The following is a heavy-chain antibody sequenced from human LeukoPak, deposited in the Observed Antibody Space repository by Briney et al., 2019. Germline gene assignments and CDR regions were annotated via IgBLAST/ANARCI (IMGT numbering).Heavy chain of an antibody. V-gene: IGHV5-51*01. D-gene: IGHD1-1*01. CDR3: ARRENWNPWTIDV. J-gene: IGHJ6*02. CDR2: ISPGDSDT. CDR1: GYSFTSYC. Sequence: RDSLNISCKSSGYSFTSYCIGWVRQMPRKGLERMGIISPGDSDTRYSPSFQGQVTISAAKSISTAYLQWSSLKASDTAMYYCARRENWNPWTIDVWGQGTTVTVSS.